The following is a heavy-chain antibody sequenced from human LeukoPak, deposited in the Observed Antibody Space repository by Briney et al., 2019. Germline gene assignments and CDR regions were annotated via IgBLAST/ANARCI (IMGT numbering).Heavy chain of an antibody. CDR1: GFTFSSYG. V-gene: IGHV3-23*01. J-gene: IGHJ4*02. Sequence: GGTLRLSCAASGFTFSSYGMSWVRQAPGKGLEWVSAISGSGGSTYYADSVKGRFTISRDNSKNTLYLQMNSLRAEDTAVYYCAKTGDLWFGELLNYFDYWGQGTLVTVSS. CDR3: AKTGDLWFGELLNYFDY. D-gene: IGHD3-10*01. CDR2: ISGSGGST.